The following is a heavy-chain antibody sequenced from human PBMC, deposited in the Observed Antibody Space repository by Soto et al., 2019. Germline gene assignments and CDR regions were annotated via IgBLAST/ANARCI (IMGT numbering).Heavy chain of an antibody. J-gene: IGHJ4*02. Sequence: GGSLRLSCATSGFIFSNFGMHWVRQAPGKGLEWVANIKQDGSEKYYVDSVKGRFTISRDNAKNSLYLQMNSLRAEDTAVYYCATSRNFDYWGQGTLVTVSS. CDR1: GFIFSNFG. CDR2: IKQDGSEK. CDR3: ATSRNFDY. D-gene: IGHD6-13*01. V-gene: IGHV3-7*01.